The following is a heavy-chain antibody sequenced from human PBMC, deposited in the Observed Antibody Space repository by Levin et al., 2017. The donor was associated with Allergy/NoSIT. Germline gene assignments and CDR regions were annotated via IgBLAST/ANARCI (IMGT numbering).Heavy chain of an antibody. CDR1: GFTFSRYA. Sequence: GESLKISCSGSGFTFSRYAMHWVRQAPGKGLEYVSAISSDGGSTYYADSVKGRFTISRDNSKNTLFLQMSSLRPEDTAVYYCVKNYYDSSGYYLLSDYWGQGTLVTVSS. V-gene: IGHV3-64D*06. J-gene: IGHJ4*02. D-gene: IGHD3-22*01. CDR2: ISSDGGST. CDR3: VKNYYDSSGYYLLSDY.